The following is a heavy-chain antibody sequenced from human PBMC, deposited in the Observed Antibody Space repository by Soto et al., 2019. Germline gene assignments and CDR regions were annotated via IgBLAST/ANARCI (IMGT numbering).Heavy chain of an antibody. CDR3: ATAGSFRFDY. J-gene: IGHJ4*02. V-gene: IGHV3-74*01. D-gene: IGHD3-16*02. CDR2: INTDGSTI. CDR1: GFTFSTYG. Sequence: EVQLVESGGDLVQPGGSLRLSCAASGFTFSTYGMHWVRQAPGKGLVWVSRINTDGSTINYADSVKGRFTISRDNARNTLYLQMNSLRDEDTAVYYCATAGSFRFDYWGQGSLVTVSS.